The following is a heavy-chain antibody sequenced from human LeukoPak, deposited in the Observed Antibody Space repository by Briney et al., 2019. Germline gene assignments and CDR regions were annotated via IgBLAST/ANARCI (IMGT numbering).Heavy chain of an antibody. D-gene: IGHD3-3*01. CDR1: GYTFTSYD. J-gene: IGHJ6*02. Sequence: GASVNVSCKASGYTFTSYDINWVRQATGQGLEWMGWMNPNSGNTGYAQKFQGRVTMTRNTSISTAYMELSSLRSEDTAVYYCARGYGSPNRDVWYYYYGMDVWGQGTTVTVSS. CDR3: ARGYGSPNRDVWYYYYGMDV. CDR2: MNPNSGNT. V-gene: IGHV1-8*01.